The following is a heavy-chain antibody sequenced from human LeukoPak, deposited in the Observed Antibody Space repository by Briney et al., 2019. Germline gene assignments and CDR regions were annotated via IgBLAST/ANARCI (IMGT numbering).Heavy chain of an antibody. J-gene: IGHJ3*02. CDR3: AKEKTPYGGSHSDAFDI. V-gene: IGHV3-23*01. CDR1: GFTFSSYA. CDR2: ISGSGGST. Sequence: PGGSLRLSCAASGFTFSSYAMSWVRQAPGKALEWVSAISGSGGSTYYAESVKGRFTISRDNSKNTLYLQMSSLRAEDTAVYYCAKEKTPYGGSHSDAFDIWGQGTMVTVSS. D-gene: IGHD1-26*01.